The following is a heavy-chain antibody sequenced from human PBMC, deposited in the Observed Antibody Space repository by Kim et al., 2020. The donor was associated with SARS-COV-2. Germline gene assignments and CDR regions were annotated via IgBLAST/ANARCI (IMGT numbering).Heavy chain of an antibody. V-gene: IGHV3-30*18. CDR3: AKDRQDSPDAFDI. CDR1: GFTFSSYG. J-gene: IGHJ3*02. D-gene: IGHD2-15*01. CDR2: ISYDGSNK. Sequence: GGSLRLSCAASGFTFSSYGMHWVRQAPGKGLEWVAVISYDGSNKYYADSVKGRFTISRDNSKNTLYLQMNSLRAEDTAVYYCAKDRQDSPDAFDIWGQGTMVTVSS.